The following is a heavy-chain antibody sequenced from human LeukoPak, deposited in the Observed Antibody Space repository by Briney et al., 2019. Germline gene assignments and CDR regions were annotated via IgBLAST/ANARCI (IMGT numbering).Heavy chain of an antibody. CDR3: AKGVYYFDY. Sequence: GGSLRLSCAASGFMFSNHWMTWVRQAPGRGLEWVANIKQDGSETYYMDYVKGRFTISRDNAKNSLHLQMNSLRAEDTAVYYCAKGVYYFDYWGQGTLVTVSS. CDR2: IKQDGSET. CDR1: GFMFSNHW. J-gene: IGHJ4*02. V-gene: IGHV3-7*01. D-gene: IGHD3-10*01.